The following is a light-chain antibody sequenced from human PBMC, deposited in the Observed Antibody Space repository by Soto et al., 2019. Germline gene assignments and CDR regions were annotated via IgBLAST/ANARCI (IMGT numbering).Light chain of an antibody. CDR3: QQRSNWPLT. CDR1: QTVTNSY. CDR2: GAS. J-gene: IGKJ4*01. V-gene: IGKV3D-20*02. Sequence: EIVLTQSPGTLSLSPGERATLSCRASQTVTNSYLAWYQQRPGQAPRLLIFGASFRATGIPDRFSGSGSGTDFTLTISRLEPEDFAVYYCQQRSNWPLTFGGGTKVEIK.